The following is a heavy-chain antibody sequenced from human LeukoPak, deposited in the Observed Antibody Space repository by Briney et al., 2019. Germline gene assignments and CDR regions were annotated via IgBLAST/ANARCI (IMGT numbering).Heavy chain of an antibody. CDR1: GYTFTGYY. CDR2: INPNSGGT. V-gene: IGHV1-2*02. D-gene: IGHD6-13*01. Sequence: ASVKVSCKASGYTFTGYYMHWLRQAPGQGLEWMGWINPNSGGTNYAQKFQGRVTMTRDTSISTAYMELSRLRSDDTAVYYCARISSSFPLGSPIDYWGQGTLVTVSS. CDR3: ARISSSFPLGSPIDY. J-gene: IGHJ4*02.